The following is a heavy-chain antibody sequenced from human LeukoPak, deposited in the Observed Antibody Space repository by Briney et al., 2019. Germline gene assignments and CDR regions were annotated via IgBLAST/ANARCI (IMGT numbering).Heavy chain of an antibody. D-gene: IGHD1-26*01. V-gene: IGHV4-34*01. J-gene: IGHJ4*02. CDR3: ARNSGSYYR. CDR2: INHSGST. CDR1: GGSFSGYY. Sequence: SETLSFTCAVYGGSFSGYYWSWIRQPPGKGLEWIGEINHSGSTNYNPSLKSRVTISVDTSKNQFSLKLSSVTAADTAVYYCARNSGSYYRWGQGTLVTVSS.